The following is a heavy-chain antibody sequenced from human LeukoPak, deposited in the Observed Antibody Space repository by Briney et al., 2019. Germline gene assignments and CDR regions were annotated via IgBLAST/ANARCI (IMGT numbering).Heavy chain of an antibody. J-gene: IGHJ4*02. CDR2: IHYSGST. CDR1: GGSISSYY. V-gene: IGHV4-59*01. Sequence: SETLSLTCTVSGGSISSYYWSWIRQPPGKGLEWIGYIHYSGSTDYNPSLKSRVTMSVDTSKNHFSLKLSSVTAADTAVYYCAKRNEGHYTDYWGQGTLVTVSS. CDR3: AKRNEGHYTDY. D-gene: IGHD3-3*01.